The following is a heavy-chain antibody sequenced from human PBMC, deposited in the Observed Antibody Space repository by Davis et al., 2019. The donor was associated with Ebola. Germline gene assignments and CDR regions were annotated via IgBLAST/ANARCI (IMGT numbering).Heavy chain of an antibody. V-gene: IGHV4-59*03. Sequence: PSETLSLTCTVSGVSISRHYWSWIRQPPGKRLEWIGSIYYTGSAYYNSSLASRAPLSVDTSKNQFSLKLTSVTAADTAMYYCSERGSSVWGQGALVTVSS. J-gene: IGHJ4*02. CDR1: GVSISRHY. D-gene: IGHD3-10*01. CDR2: IYYTGSA. CDR3: SERGSSV.